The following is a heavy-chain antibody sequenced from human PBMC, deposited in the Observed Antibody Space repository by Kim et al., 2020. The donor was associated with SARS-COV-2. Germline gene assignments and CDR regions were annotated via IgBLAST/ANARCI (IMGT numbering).Heavy chain of an antibody. Sequence: SLKSRVIISVDTSKNQFSLRLSSVTAADTAVYYCGRRLARYCSGSTCDPDYWGQGTLVTVSS. V-gene: IGHV4-39*01. D-gene: IGHD2-15*01. J-gene: IGHJ4*02. CDR3: GRRLARYCSGSTCDPDY.